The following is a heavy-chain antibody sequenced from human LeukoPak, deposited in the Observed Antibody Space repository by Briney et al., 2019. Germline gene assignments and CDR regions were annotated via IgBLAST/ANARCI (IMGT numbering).Heavy chain of an antibody. CDR3: AKDGEVGSIDY. CDR2: ISGSGGST. V-gene: IGHV3-23*01. D-gene: IGHD3-16*01. CDR1: GGTFSSYA. Sequence: SCKASGGTFSSYAMSWVRQVPGKGLEWVSAISGSGGSTYYADSVKGRFTISRDNSKNTLYLQMNSLRAEDTAVYYCAKDGEVGSIDYWGQGTLVTVSS. J-gene: IGHJ4*02.